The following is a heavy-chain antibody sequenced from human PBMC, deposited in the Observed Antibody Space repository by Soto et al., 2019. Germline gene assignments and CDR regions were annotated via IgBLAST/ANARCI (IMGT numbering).Heavy chain of an antibody. Sequence: QVQLQQWGAGLLKPSETLSLTCAVYGGSFSGYYWSWIRQPPGKGLEWIGEINHSGSTNYNPSLKGRVTISVDTSKNQFSLKLSSVTAADTAVYYCARAVGARPFYYYGMDVWGQGTTVTVSS. CDR3: ARAVGARPFYYYGMDV. CDR1: GGSFSGYY. CDR2: INHSGST. J-gene: IGHJ6*02. D-gene: IGHD6-6*01. V-gene: IGHV4-34*01.